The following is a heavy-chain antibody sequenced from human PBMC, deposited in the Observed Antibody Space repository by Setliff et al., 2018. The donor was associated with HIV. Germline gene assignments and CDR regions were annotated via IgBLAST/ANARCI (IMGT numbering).Heavy chain of an antibody. J-gene: IGHJ6*02. Sequence: SETLSLTCTVSGGSISSHYWSWIRQPPGKGLEWIGLIYYNGGTNYNSSLESRVTISVDTSKNQFSLKLSSATAADTAVYYCARRLQFLEFLHGVGGLDVWGQGTTVTVSS. CDR1: GGSISSHY. D-gene: IGHD3-3*01. V-gene: IGHV4-59*08. CDR3: ARRLQFLEFLHGVGGLDV. CDR2: IYYNGGT.